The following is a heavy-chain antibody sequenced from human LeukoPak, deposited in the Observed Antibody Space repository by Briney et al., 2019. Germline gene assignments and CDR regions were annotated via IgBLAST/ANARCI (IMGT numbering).Heavy chain of an antibody. D-gene: IGHD7-27*01. CDR3: ARDPLGRAADY. CDR2: ISSSNTYI. Sequence: PGGSLRLSCAASGFTFSSYSMNWVRQAPGKGLVWVSSISSSNTYIYYAESVKGRFTISRDDAKNSLYLQMNSLRAEDTAVYYCARDPLGRAADYWGQGSLVTVSS. CDR1: GFTFSSYS. J-gene: IGHJ4*02. V-gene: IGHV3-21*01.